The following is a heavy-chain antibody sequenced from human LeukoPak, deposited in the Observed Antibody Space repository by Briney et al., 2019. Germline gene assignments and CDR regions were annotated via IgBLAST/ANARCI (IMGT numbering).Heavy chain of an antibody. CDR3: ATDRVRGRFDP. D-gene: IGHD1-1*01. J-gene: IGHJ5*02. V-gene: IGHV1-46*01. Sequence: ASVKASCKASGYTFTSYYMHWVRQAPGHGLEWMGIINPSGGSTSYAQKFQGRVTMTRDMSTSTVYMELSSLRSEDTAVYYCATDRVRGRFDPWGQGTLVTVSS. CDR2: INPSGGST. CDR1: GYTFTSYY.